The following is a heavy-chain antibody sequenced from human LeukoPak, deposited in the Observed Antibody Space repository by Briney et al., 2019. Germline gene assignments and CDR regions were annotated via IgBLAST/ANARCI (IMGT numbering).Heavy chain of an antibody. CDR3: ARGLGGNSYDY. V-gene: IGHV4-34*01. CDR1: GFTFSSYA. Sequence: PGGSLRLSCAASGFTFSSYAMSWVRQPPGKGLEWIGEINHSGSTNYNPSLKSRVTISVDTSKNQFSLKLSSVTAADTAVYYCARGLGGNSYDYWGQGTLVTVSS. CDR2: INHSGST. D-gene: IGHD2-15*01. J-gene: IGHJ4*02.